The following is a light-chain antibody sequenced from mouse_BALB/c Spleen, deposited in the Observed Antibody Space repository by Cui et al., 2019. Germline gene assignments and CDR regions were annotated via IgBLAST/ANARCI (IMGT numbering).Light chain of an antibody. CDR3: QHFWSTPFT. Sequence: IQMTQSPAYLSAFVGETVTITCRASGNIHSYLAWYQQKQVKSPQLLVYNAKTLADGVPTRFSGSGSGTQYSLKINSLQPEDFGSYYFQHFWSTPFTFGSGTKLEIK. V-gene: IGKV12-41*01. CDR1: GNIHSY. J-gene: IGKJ4*01. CDR2: NAK.